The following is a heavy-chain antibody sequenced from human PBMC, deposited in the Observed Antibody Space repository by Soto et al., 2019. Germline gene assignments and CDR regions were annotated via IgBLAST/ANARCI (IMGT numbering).Heavy chain of an antibody. CDR1: GFTFSSYA. CDR2: ISYDGSNK. CDR3: ARDRRYYGSGSYYKRAHYYGMDV. V-gene: IGHV3-30-3*01. J-gene: IGHJ6*02. D-gene: IGHD3-10*01. Sequence: PVGSLRLSCAASGFTFSSYAMHWVRQAPGKGLEWVAVISYDGSNKYYADSVKGRFTISRDNSKNTLYLQMNSLRAEDTAVYYCARDRRYYGSGSYYKRAHYYGMDVWGQGTTVTVSS.